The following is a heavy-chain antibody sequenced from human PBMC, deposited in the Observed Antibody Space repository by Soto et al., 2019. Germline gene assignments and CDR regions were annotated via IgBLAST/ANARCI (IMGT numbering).Heavy chain of an antibody. CDR3: ARHNYGSGSTYFDY. D-gene: IGHD3-10*01. J-gene: IGHJ4*02. CDR2: IYYSGST. CDR1: GGSLSSYY. V-gene: IGHV4-59*08. Sequence: SEILSLTRTVSGGSLSSYYWSWVRQPPGKGLEWIGYIYYSGSTNYNPSLKSRVTISVDTSKNQFSLKLNSMTAADTAVYYCARHNYGSGSTYFDYWGQGTLVTVSS.